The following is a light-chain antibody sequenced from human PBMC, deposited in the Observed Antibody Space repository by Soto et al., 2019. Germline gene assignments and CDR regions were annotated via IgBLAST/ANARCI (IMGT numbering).Light chain of an antibody. Sequence: DALMTQSPLALPVTLRKPASISFGSIQSLEYSDGNTYLNWIQQRPGQAPRRLIYKVSNRDSGVPDRFSGSGSGTDFTLKISRVEDEDVGVYYCMQGKNLPRTFGQATSV. CDR3: MQGKNLPRT. J-gene: IGKJ1*01. V-gene: IGKV2-30*01. CDR1: QSLEYSDGNTY. CDR2: KVS.